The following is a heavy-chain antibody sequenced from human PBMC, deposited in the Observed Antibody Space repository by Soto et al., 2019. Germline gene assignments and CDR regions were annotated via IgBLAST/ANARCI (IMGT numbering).Heavy chain of an antibody. Sequence: SETLSLTCTVSGGSISSGGYYWSWIRQHPGKGLEWIGYIYYSGSTYYNPSLKSRVTISVDTSKNQFSLKLSSVTAADTAVYYCARGHHIVVVTAWGQGTLVTVSS. J-gene: IGHJ4*02. D-gene: IGHD2-21*02. CDR3: ARGHHIVVVTA. CDR1: GGSISSGGYY. V-gene: IGHV4-31*03. CDR2: IYYSGST.